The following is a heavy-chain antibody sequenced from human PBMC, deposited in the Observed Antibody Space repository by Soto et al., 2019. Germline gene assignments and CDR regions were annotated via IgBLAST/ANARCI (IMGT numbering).Heavy chain of an antibody. CDR2: INAGNGNT. CDR1: GSTFTSYA. D-gene: IGHD3-3*01. V-gene: IGHV1-3*01. CDR3: ARTSGYYFFDY. J-gene: IGHJ4*02. Sequence: ASVKVSCKASGSTFTSYAMHWVRQAPGQRLEWMGWINAGNGNTKYSQNFQGRVTITRDTSASTAYMELSSLRSEDTAVYYCARTSGYYFFDYWGQGTLVTVSS.